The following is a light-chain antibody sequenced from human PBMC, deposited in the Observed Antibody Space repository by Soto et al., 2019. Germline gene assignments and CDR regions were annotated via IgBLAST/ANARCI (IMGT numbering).Light chain of an antibody. CDR1: GSDVGGSNY. V-gene: IGLV2-14*03. Sequence: QSALTQPASVSGSPGQSITISCTGTGSDVGGSNYVSWYQQHPGKAPKLMIYDVSNRPSGVSNRFSGSKSGNTASLTISGLQAEDEADYYCSSYRSSSTIVVFGGGTKVTVL. CDR2: DVS. CDR3: SSYRSSSTIVV. J-gene: IGLJ2*01.